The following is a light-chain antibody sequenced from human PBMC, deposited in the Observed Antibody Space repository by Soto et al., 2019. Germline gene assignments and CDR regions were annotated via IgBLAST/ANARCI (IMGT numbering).Light chain of an antibody. CDR1: QSVRRY. V-gene: IGKV3-11*01. J-gene: IGKJ3*01. CDR2: DAS. CDR3: QQRRRWPPKT. Sequence: EIVLTQSPATLSLSPGERATLSCRASQSVRRYLAWYQQKFGQAPSLLIHDASSRATGIPARFSGSGSGTAFTLTSSSLEPEDFALYCCQQRRRWPPKTFGPGTNVTI.